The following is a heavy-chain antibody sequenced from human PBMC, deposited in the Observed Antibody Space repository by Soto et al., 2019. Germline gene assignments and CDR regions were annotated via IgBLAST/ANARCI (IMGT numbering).Heavy chain of an antibody. CDR1: GGSISSGGYY. J-gene: IGHJ4*02. D-gene: IGHD5-18*01. CDR2: IYYSGST. Sequence: PSETLSLTCTVSGGSISSGGYYWSWIRQHPGKGLEWIGYIYYSGSTNYNPSLKSRVTISVDTSKNQFSLKLSSVTAADTAVNYCARVEVDTAMVFDYWGQGTLVTVSS. V-gene: IGHV4-61*08. CDR3: ARVEVDTAMVFDY.